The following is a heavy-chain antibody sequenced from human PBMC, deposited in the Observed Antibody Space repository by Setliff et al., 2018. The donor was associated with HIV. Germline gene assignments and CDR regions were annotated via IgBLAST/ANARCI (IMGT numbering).Heavy chain of an antibody. Sequence: ASVKVSCKVSGYTLSELSMHWVRQAPGEGLEWMGGFDPEDGETVYARKFQGRVTISRDDARNTVYLQMNSLRAEDTAVYFCAREGPRSGWYLKALGYWGQGTLVTVSS. V-gene: IGHV1-24*01. CDR2: FDPEDGET. CDR3: AREGPRSGWYLKALGY. J-gene: IGHJ4*02. D-gene: IGHD6-19*01. CDR1: GYTLSELS.